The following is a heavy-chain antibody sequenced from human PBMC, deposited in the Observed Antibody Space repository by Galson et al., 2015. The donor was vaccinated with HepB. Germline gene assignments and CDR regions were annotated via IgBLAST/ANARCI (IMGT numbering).Heavy chain of an antibody. Sequence: SLRLSCAVSGFQFSGYYMTWVRQAPQKGLEWVAYITTTNSNMYYADSVKGRFTISRDNTKNSLFLQINSLRAEDTAVYYCARARNISDDNGDYAVLFDYWGHGSLVTVSS. CDR3: ARARNISDDNGDYAVLFDY. D-gene: IGHD4-17*01. CDR1: GFQFSGYY. CDR2: ITTTNSNM. J-gene: IGHJ4*01. V-gene: IGHV3-48*03.